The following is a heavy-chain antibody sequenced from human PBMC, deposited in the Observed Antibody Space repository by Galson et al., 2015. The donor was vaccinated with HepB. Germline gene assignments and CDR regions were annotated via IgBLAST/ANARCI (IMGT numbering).Heavy chain of an antibody. D-gene: IGHD1-26*01. J-gene: IGHJ6*02. CDR3: ARDGMGGMDV. V-gene: IGHV1-3*01. CDR2: INAGNGNT. Sequence: SVKVSCKASGYTFTSYAMHWVRQAPGQRLEWMGWINAGNGNTKYPQKFQGRVTITRDTSASTAYMELSSLRSEDTAVYYCARDGMGGMDVWGQGTTVTVSS. CDR1: GYTFTSYA.